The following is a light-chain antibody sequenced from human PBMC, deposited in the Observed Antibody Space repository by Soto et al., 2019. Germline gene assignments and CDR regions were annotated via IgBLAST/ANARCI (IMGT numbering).Light chain of an antibody. CDR1: QSISSW. CDR3: QQYNSYSWT. CDR2: KAS. V-gene: IGKV1-5*03. Sequence: DIQMTQSPSTLSASVGDRVTITCRASQSISSWLAWYQQKPGKAPKLLIYKASSLESGVPSRFSGSGSGTEFTLTISSLQPDDFATYYCQQYNSYSWTFSQGTKVDIK. J-gene: IGKJ1*01.